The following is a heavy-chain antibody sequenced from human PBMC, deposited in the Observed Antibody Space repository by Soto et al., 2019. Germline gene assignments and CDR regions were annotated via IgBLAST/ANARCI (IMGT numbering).Heavy chain of an antibody. CDR1: GDTFTDYY. CDR2: VNPSGGHT. V-gene: IGHV1-46*01. J-gene: IGHJ4*02. CDR3: ARGGHVVVVTAALDC. D-gene: IGHD2-21*02. Sequence: QVQLVQSGAEVKKPGASVKISCKASGDTFTDYYIHWVRQAPGQGLEWMGTVNPSGGHTTYAQHFLGRMTMTRDTSTSTLYMELTSLTSEDTAVYYCARGGHVVVVTAALDCWGQGTLVTVSS.